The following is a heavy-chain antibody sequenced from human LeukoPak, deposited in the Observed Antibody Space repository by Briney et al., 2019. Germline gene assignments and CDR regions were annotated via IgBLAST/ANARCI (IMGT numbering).Heavy chain of an antibody. D-gene: IGHD2-2*02. V-gene: IGHV3-64*01. Sequence: PGGSLRLSCAASGFTFNSDAMQWVRQAPGKGLEYVSGISSDGDSTYYANSVKGRFIISRDNSKNMLYLQMGSLRAEDMAMYYCARADCSSSSCYTVAYWGQGTLVTVSS. J-gene: IGHJ4*02. CDR2: ISSDGDST. CDR1: GFTFNSDA. CDR3: ARADCSSSSCYTVAY.